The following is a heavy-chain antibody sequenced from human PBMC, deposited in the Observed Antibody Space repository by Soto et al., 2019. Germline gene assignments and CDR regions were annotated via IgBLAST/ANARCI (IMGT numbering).Heavy chain of an antibody. CDR1: GFTFSSYT. D-gene: IGHD3-10*01. CDR3: ARDRDPKAYQYYSGMDV. J-gene: IGHJ6*02. CDR2: ISSSSRTI. Sequence: EVQLVESGGGLVQPGGSLRLSCAASGFTFSSYTMNWVRQATGKGLEWVSYISSSSRTIYDADSVKCRFTISRDNATNSLYLQTNCLRDDDTAVYYCARDRDPKAYQYYSGMDVWGQGTTVTVSS. V-gene: IGHV3-48*02.